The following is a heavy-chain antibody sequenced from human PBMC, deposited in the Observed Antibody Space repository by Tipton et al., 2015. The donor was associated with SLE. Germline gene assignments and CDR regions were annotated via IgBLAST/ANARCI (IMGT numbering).Heavy chain of an antibody. D-gene: IGHD6-6*01. Sequence: QLVQSGAEVKKPGASVKVSCKTSGYTFTGYYMHWVRQAPGQGLEWMGGIIPIFGTANYAQKFQGRVTITADKSTSTAYMELSSLRSEDTAVYYCARALSYSSSSGFDYWGQGTLVTVSS. CDR2: IIPIFGTA. V-gene: IGHV1-69*06. J-gene: IGHJ4*02. CDR1: GYTFTGYY. CDR3: ARALSYSSSSGFDY.